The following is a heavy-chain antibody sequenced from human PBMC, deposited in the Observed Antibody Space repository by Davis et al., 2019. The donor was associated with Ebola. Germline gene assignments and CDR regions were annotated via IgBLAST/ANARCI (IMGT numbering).Heavy chain of an antibody. CDR2: IYSGGST. CDR1: GFTVSSNY. Sequence: GESLKISCAASGFTVSSNYVSWVRQAPGKGLEWVSVIYSGGSTYYADSVKGRFTISRDNSKNTLYLQMNSLRAEDTAVYYCAKDQVSYWGQGTLVTVSS. V-gene: IGHV3-53*05. CDR3: AKDQVSY. D-gene: IGHD2-8*01. J-gene: IGHJ4*02.